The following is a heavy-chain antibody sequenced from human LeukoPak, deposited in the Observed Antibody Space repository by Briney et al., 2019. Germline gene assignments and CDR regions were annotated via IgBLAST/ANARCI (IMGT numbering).Heavy chain of an antibody. CDR1: GFTVSSNY. V-gene: IGHV3-53*01. CDR3: ARDSITMVRGVTDY. Sequence: GGSLRLSCAASGFTVSSNYMSWVRQAPGKGLEWVSVIYSGGSTYYADSVKGRFTISRDNSKNTLYLQMNSLRAEDTAVYYCARDSITMVRGVTDYWGQGTLVTVSS. D-gene: IGHD3-10*01. J-gene: IGHJ4*02. CDR2: IYSGGST.